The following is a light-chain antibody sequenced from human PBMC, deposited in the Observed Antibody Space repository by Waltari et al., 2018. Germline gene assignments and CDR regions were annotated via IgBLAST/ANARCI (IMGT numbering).Light chain of an antibody. CDR3: QQYYSVPLT. CDR2: LAS. J-gene: IGKJ1*01. CDR1: QTISYSSNNKNY. Sequence: DIVMTQSPDSLAVSLGERATINCKSSQTISYSSNNKNYLAWYQKKPGQPPRLLISLASSRESGVPDRFSGSGSGTDFTLTISSLQVEDVAIYYCQQYYSVPLTFGQGTKVGIK. V-gene: IGKV4-1*01.